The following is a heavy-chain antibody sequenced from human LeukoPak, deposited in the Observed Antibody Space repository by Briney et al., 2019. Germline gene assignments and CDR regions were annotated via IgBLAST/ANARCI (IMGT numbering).Heavy chain of an antibody. J-gene: IGHJ5*02. CDR2: INLNSGGT. D-gene: IGHD3-22*01. CDR1: GYTFTGYY. Sequence: ASVKVSCKASGYTFTGYYMHWVRQAPGQGLEWMGWINLNSGGTNYAQKFQGRVTMTRDTSISTAYMELSRLRSDDTAVYYCAREPTMIVVVITTGYNWFDPWGQGTLVTVSS. V-gene: IGHV1-2*02. CDR3: AREPTMIVVVITTGYNWFDP.